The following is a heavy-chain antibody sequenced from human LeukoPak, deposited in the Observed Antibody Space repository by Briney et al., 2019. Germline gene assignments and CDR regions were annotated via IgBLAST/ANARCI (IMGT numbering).Heavy chain of an antibody. J-gene: IGHJ2*01. Sequence: GGSLRLSCAASGFTFSRYAMSWVRQAPGKGLEWVSSISSSSSYIYYADSVKGRFTISRDNAKNSLYLQMNSLRAEDTAVYYCARDVAGIAAAGAPPPEDWYFDLWGRGTLVTVSS. CDR2: ISSSSSYI. V-gene: IGHV3-21*01. CDR3: ARDVAGIAAAGAPPPEDWYFDL. CDR1: GFTFSRYA. D-gene: IGHD6-13*01.